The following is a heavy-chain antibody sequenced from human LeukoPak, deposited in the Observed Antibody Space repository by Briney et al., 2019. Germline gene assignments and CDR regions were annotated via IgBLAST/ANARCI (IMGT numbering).Heavy chain of an antibody. CDR3: ARQYSGYESFDP. V-gene: IGHV3-33*01. J-gene: IGHJ5*02. CDR1: GXTFSSYG. CDR2: IWYDGSNK. Sequence: PGGSLRLSCAASGXTFSSYGMHWVRQAPGKGLEWVAVIWYDGSNKYYADSVKGRFTISRDNSKNTLYLQMNSLRAEDTAVYYCARQYSGYESFDPWGQGTLVTVSS. D-gene: IGHD5-12*01.